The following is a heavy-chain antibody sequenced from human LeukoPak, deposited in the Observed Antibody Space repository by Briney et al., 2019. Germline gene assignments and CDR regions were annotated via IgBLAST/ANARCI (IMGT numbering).Heavy chain of an antibody. CDR2: IYYSGST. J-gene: IGHJ4*02. CDR1: GGSISSYY. V-gene: IGHV4-59*08. CDR3: ARHSYGYYFDY. Sequence: PSETLSLTCTVSGGSISSYYWSWIRQPPGKGLEWIGYIYYSGSTNSNPSLKSRVTISVDTSKNQFSLKLSSVTAADTAVYYCARHSYGYYFDYWGQGTLVTVSS. D-gene: IGHD4-17*01.